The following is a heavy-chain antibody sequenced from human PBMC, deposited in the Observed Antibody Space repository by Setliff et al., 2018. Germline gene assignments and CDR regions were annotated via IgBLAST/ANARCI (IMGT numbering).Heavy chain of an antibody. D-gene: IGHD2-2*01. CDR2: ISGSGSTT. CDR3: AKARYCSGTSCAFDD. J-gene: IGHJ4*02. CDR1: GFTFSSYA. Sequence: GGSLRLSCAASGFTFSSYAMSWVRQAPGKGLGWASAISGSGSTTFYADSAKGRFTISGDNSKDTVYLQMSSLRAEDTAVYYCAKARYCSGTSCAFDDWGQGTLVTVSS. V-gene: IGHV3-23*01.